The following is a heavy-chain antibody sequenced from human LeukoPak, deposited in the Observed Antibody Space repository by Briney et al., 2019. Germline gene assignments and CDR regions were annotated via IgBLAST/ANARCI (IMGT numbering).Heavy chain of an antibody. J-gene: IGHJ4*02. D-gene: IGHD6-19*01. CDR3: ARRAFSSGPFDS. CDR2: IYPGDSDT. CDR1: GYNFGNYW. Sequence: GESLQISCQGSGYNFGNYWIGWVRQVPGIGLEWMGIIYPGDSDTRYTPSFQGRVTISADTSISTAYLQWSSLRASDTSMYYCARRAFSSGPFDSWGQGTLVTVSS. V-gene: IGHV5-51*01.